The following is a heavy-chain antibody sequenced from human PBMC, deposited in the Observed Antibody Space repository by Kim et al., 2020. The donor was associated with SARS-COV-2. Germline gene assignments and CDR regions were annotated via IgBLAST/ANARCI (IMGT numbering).Heavy chain of an antibody. J-gene: IGHJ6*04. V-gene: IGHV3-9*01. D-gene: IGHD3-3*01. Sequence: KGRFTISRDNATNSLYLQMNSLRDEDTALYYCAKVETTSTIFGLGEMDVWGKGTTVTVSS. CDR3: AKVETTSTIFGLGEMDV.